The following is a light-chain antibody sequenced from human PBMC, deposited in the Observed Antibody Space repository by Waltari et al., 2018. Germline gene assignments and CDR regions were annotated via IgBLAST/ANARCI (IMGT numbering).Light chain of an antibody. V-gene: IGKV3-20*01. CDR1: QTVSSNY. CDR2: ATS. Sequence: EIVLTQSPDTLSLSPGARATLTCRASQTVSSNYLAWYLHKPGQAPRLLIYATSSRTTGIPDRFSASGSGTEFTLTISGLEPEDAAVYYCQQYVSYPKTFGQGSKVEIK. CDR3: QQYVSYPKT. J-gene: IGKJ1*01.